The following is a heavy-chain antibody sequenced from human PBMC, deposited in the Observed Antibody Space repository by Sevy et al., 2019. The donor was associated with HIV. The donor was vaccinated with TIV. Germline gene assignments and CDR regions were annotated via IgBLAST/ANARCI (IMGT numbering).Heavy chain of an antibody. CDR1: GFDVSNNY. D-gene: IGHD6-13*01. CDR2: IYSSGTT. CDR3: VREYSRRPGWFDP. V-gene: IGHV3-53*01. J-gene: IGHJ5*02. Sequence: GGSLRLSCAGSGFDVSNNYMSWVRQAPGKGLEWVSIIYSSGTTYYADSVKGRFTISRDKSKNTVYLQMSSLRADDTAFYHCVREYSRRPGWFDPWGQGTLVTVSS.